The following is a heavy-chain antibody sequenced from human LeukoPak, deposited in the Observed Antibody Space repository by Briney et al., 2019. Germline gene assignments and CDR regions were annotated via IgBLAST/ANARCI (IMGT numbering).Heavy chain of an antibody. V-gene: IGHV1-69*05. D-gene: IGHD2-21*02. CDR3: ARARNCGGDCYAFDY. J-gene: IGHJ4*02. CDR1: GGTFSSYA. Sequence: SVKVSCKASGGTFSSYAISWVRQAPGQGLEWMGRIIPIFGTANYAQKFQGRVTITTDGSTSTAYMELSSLRSEDTAVYYCARARNCGGDCYAFDYWGQGTLVTVSS. CDR2: IIPIFGTA.